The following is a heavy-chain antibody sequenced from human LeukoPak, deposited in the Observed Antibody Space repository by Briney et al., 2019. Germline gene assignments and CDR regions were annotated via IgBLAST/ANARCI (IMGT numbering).Heavy chain of an antibody. Sequence: SETLSLTCAVYGGSFSGYYWSWIRRPPGKGLEWIGEINHSGSTNYNPSLKSRVTISVDTSKNQFSLKLSSVTAADTAVYYCARGLGRDGYNLGYWGQGTLVTVSS. CDR2: INHSGST. CDR3: ARGLGRDGYNLGY. V-gene: IGHV4-34*01. D-gene: IGHD5-12*01. J-gene: IGHJ4*02. CDR1: GGSFSGYY.